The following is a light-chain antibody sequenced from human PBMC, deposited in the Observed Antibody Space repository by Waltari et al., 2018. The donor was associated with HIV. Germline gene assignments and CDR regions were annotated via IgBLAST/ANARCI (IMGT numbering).Light chain of an antibody. CDR1: SSKIGRNT. Sequence: QSVLSQPPSASGTPGQRVTISCSGGSSKIGRNTVTWYQQLPGTAPKLLIYSNNQRPSWVPDRFSGSKSGTSASLDISGLQSEDEADYYCATWDDRMNGVVFGGGTKLTVL. CDR3: ATWDDRMNGVV. V-gene: IGLV1-44*01. J-gene: IGLJ2*01. CDR2: SNN.